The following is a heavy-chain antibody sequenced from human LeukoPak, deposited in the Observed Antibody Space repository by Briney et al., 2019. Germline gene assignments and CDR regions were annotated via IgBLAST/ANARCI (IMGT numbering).Heavy chain of an antibody. D-gene: IGHD2-21*02. J-gene: IGHJ4*02. CDR1: GYSISSDYY. Sequence: SETLSLTCAVSGYSISSDYYWGWIRQPPGKGLELIGSIYHSGTTYYNPSLKSRVTISIDTSKNQFSLKLSSVTAADTAVYYCARAGGDKIRGDFDYWGQGTLVTVSS. CDR3: ARAGGDKIRGDFDY. CDR2: IYHSGTT. V-gene: IGHV4-38-2*01.